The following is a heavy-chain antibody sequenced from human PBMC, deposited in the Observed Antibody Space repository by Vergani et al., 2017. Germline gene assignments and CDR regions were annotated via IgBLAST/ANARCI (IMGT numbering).Heavy chain of an antibody. CDR1: GFTFSSNA. Sequence: EVLLLESGGGLVQPGGSLRLSCVASGFTFSSNAMSWVRQATGKGLEWVSSISGSGGSTYYADSVKGRFTISRDNPKNTLYLQMNSLRAEDSAIYYCAKAAVTTISLFDYWDQGTLVTVSS. J-gene: IGHJ4*02. D-gene: IGHD5-12*01. V-gene: IGHV3-23*01. CDR2: ISGSGGST. CDR3: AKAAVTTISLFDY.